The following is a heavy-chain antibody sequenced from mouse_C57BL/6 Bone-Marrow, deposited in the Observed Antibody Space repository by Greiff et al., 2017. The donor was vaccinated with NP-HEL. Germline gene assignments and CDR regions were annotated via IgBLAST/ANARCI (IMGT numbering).Heavy chain of an antibody. CDR2: INPSNGGT. J-gene: IGHJ3*01. Sequence: QVQLQQPGTELVKPGASVKLSCKASGYTFTSYWMHWVKQRPGQGLEWIGNINPSNGGTNYNEKFKSKATLTVDKSSSTAYMELRSLTSEDSAVYFCARHWDGGAWFAYWGQGTLVTVSA. D-gene: IGHD4-1*01. V-gene: IGHV1-53*01. CDR1: GYTFTSYW. CDR3: ARHWDGGAWFAY.